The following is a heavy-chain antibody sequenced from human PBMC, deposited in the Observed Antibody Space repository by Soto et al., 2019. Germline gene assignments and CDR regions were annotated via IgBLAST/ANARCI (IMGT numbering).Heavy chain of an antibody. CDR3: ARHLGLRRNWFDP. CDR2: ISSSSSYT. J-gene: IGHJ5*02. V-gene: IGHV3-11*06. Sequence: LRLSCAASGFTFSDYYMSWIRQAPGKGLEWVSYISSSSSYTNYADSVKGRFTISRDNAKNSLYLQMNSLRAEDTAVYYCARHLGLRRNWFDPWGQGTLVTVSS. D-gene: IGHD4-17*01. CDR1: GFTFSDYY.